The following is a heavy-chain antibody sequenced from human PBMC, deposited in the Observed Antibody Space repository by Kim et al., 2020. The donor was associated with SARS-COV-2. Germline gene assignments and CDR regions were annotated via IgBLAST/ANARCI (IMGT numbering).Heavy chain of an antibody. J-gene: IGHJ5*02. V-gene: IGHV3-21*01. Sequence: GGSLRLSCAASGFTFSSYSMNWVRQAPGKGLEWVSSISSSSSYIYYADSVKGRFTISRDNAKNSLYLQMNSLRAEDTAVYYCARGWAAAGILWLSGDWFDPWGQGTLVTVSS. CDR3: ARGWAAAGILWLSGDWFDP. CDR2: ISSSSSYI. CDR1: GFTFSSYS. D-gene: IGHD6-13*01.